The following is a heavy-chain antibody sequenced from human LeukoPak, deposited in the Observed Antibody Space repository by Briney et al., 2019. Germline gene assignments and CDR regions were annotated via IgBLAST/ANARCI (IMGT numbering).Heavy chain of an antibody. Sequence: ASVKVSCKASGHTFTGRYLHWVRQAPGQGLEWMGWINPNSGATNSAQKFQGRVTMTRDTSISTAYMELSMLRYDDTAVYYCTKGYGDYSDWFDPWGQGTLVTVSS. CDR3: TKGYGDYSDWFDP. CDR1: GHTFTGRY. D-gene: IGHD4-17*01. V-gene: IGHV1-2*02. J-gene: IGHJ5*02. CDR2: INPNSGAT.